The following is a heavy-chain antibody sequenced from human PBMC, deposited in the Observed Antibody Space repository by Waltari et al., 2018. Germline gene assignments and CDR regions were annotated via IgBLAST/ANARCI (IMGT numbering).Heavy chain of an antibody. Sequence: QMQLVQSGPEVRKPGTSVKVSCKASGFTFTSSVLQWVRQARGQGRGWIGWIVVGSGNTNYAQKFQERVTITRDMSTSTAYMELSSLGSDDTAVYYCAADSGGYSGYEFDLWGQGTLVTVSS. V-gene: IGHV1-58*01. D-gene: IGHD5-12*01. CDR2: IVVGSGNT. CDR3: AADSGGYSGYEFDL. J-gene: IGHJ5*02. CDR1: GFTFTSSV.